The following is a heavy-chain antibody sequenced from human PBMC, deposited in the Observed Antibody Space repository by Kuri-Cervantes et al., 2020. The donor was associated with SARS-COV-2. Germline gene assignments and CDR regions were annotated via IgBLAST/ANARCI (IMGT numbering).Heavy chain of an antibody. CDR1: GYTFTGYY. D-gene: IGHD3-22*01. V-gene: IGHV1-18*04. J-gene: IGHJ4*02. CDR2: ISAYNGNT. Sequence: ASVKVSCKASGYTFTGYYMHWVRQAPGQGLEWMGWISAYNGNTNYAQKLQGRVTMTTDTSTSTAYMELSSLRSEDTAVYYCATESGYYYIWGQGTLVTVYS. CDR3: ATESGYYYI.